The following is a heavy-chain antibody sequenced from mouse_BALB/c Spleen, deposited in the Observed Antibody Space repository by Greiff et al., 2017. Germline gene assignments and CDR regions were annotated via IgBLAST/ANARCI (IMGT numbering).Heavy chain of an antibody. CDR3: ATFYDGYYVDY. J-gene: IGHJ2*01. CDR2: INPSTGYT. V-gene: IGHV1-7*01. CDR1: GYTFTSYW. Sequence: QVQLKESGAELAKPGASVKMSCKASGYTFTSYWMHWVKQRPGQGLEWIGYINPSTGYTEYNQKFKDKATLTADKSSSTAYMQLSSLTSEDSAVYYCATFYDGYYVDYWGQGTTLTVSS. D-gene: IGHD2-3*01.